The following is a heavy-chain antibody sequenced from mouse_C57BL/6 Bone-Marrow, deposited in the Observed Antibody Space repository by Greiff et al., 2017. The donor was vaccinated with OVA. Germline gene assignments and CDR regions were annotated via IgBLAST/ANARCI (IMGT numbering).Heavy chain of an antibody. J-gene: IGHJ2*01. Sequence: EVKLMESGGDLVKPGGSLKLSCAASGFTFSSYGMSWVRQTPDKRLEWVATISSGGSYTYYPDSVKGRFTISRDNAKNTLYLQMSSLKSEDTATYYCSRHAYYCSFFDYWGQGTTLTVSS. CDR3: SRHAYYCSFFDY. CDR1: GFTFSSYG. V-gene: IGHV5-6*01. CDR2: ISSGGSYT. D-gene: IGHD1-1*01.